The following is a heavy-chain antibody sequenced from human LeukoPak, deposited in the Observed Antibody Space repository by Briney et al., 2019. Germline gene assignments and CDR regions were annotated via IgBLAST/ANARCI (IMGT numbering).Heavy chain of an antibody. CDR3: ARMDYGSGSKTYYFDY. D-gene: IGHD3-10*01. J-gene: IGHJ4*02. V-gene: IGHV4-39*01. CDR2: IYYSGST. CDR1: GGSISSSSYY. Sequence: SETLSLTCTVSGGSISSSSYYWGWIRQPPGKGLEWIGSIYYSGSTYYNPSLKSRVTISVDTSKNQFSLKLSSVTAADTAVYYCARMDYGSGSKTYYFDYWGQGTLVTVSS.